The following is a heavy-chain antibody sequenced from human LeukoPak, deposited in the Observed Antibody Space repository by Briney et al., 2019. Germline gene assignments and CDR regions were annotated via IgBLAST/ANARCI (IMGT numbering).Heavy chain of an antibody. V-gene: IGHV3-48*03. D-gene: IGHD1-26*01. Sequence: PGGSLRLSCAASGFTFSIYEMNWVRQAPGKGLEWVSYISSIGTTMYYADSVKGRFTISRDNAKNSLYLQMNSLRAEDTAVYYCARGERGDYWGQGTLVTVSS. J-gene: IGHJ4*02. CDR1: GFTFSIYE. CDR3: ARGERGDY. CDR2: ISSIGTTM.